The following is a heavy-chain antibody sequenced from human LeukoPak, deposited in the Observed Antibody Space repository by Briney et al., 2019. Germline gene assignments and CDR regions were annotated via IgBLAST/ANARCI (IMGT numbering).Heavy chain of an antibody. V-gene: IGHV4-39*01. CDR3: ARLAQQLVYY. CDR2: IYYSGST. Sequence: SETLSLTCTVSGGSISSSSYYWGWIRQPPGKGLEWIGSIYYSGSTYYNPSLKSRVTISVDTSKNQFSLKLSSVTAADTAVYYCARLAQQLVYYWGQGTLVTVSS. J-gene: IGHJ4*02. D-gene: IGHD6-13*01. CDR1: GGSISSSSYY.